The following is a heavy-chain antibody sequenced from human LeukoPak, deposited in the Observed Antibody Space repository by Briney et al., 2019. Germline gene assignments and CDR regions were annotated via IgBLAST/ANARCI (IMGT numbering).Heavy chain of an antibody. Sequence: SETLSLTCTVSGGSISSSSYYWGWIRQPPGKGLEWIGSIYYSGNTYFNPSLKSRVTISVDTSKNQFALKLSSVTAADMAFYCCARHSNGYFDYWGQGTLVTVSS. CDR2: IYYSGNT. D-gene: IGHD3-22*01. J-gene: IGHJ4*02. CDR1: GGSISSSSYY. V-gene: IGHV4-39*01. CDR3: ARHSNGYFDY.